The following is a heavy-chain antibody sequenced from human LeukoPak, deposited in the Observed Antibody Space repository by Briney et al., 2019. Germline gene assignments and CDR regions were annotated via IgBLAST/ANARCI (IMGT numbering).Heavy chain of an antibody. CDR2: ISSSSSYT. CDR3: ARYSWPIDY. D-gene: IGHD5-18*01. Sequence: PGGSLRLSCAASGFTFSDYYMSWIRQAPGKGLEWVSYISSSSSYTNYADSVKGRFTISRDNPKNSLYLQMNSLRAEDTAVYYCARYSWPIDYWGQGTLVTVSS. CDR1: GFTFSDYY. V-gene: IGHV3-11*03. J-gene: IGHJ4*02.